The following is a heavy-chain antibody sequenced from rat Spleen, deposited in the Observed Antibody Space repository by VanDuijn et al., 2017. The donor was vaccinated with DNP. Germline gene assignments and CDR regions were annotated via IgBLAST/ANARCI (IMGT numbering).Heavy chain of an antibody. V-gene: IGHV5-7*01. CDR3: ARLLRRGAWDY. J-gene: IGHJ2*01. Sequence: EVQLVESGGDLVRPGGSLKLSCTASGFTFSVYNMAWVRQPPKKGLEWVATISTSGTRTYYPDSVKGRFTISRDIAINTLFLQMNSLRSEDTATYYCARLLRRGAWDYWGQGVMVTVSS. CDR2: ISTSGTRT. CDR1: GFTFSVYN. D-gene: IGHD1-1*01.